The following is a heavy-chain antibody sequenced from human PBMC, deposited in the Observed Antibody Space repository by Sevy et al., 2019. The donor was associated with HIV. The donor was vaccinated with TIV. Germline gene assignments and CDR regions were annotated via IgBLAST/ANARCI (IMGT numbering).Heavy chain of an antibody. D-gene: IGHD3-3*01. J-gene: IGHJ6*02. Sequence: GGSLRLSCAASGFTFSSYEMNWVRQAPGKGLEWVSYISSSGSTIYYADSVKGRFTISRDNAKNSLYLQMNSLRAEDTAVYYGARGNYDFWSGYYTEHYYYYGMDVWGQGTTVTVSS. CDR3: ARGNYDFWSGYYTEHYYYYGMDV. CDR1: GFTFSSYE. CDR2: ISSSGSTI. V-gene: IGHV3-48*03.